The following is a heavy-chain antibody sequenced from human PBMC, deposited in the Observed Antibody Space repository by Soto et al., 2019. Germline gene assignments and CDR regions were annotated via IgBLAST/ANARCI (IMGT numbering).Heavy chain of an antibody. Sequence: QVQLVQSGAEVKKPGASVKVSCKASGYIFTNYDINWVRQATGQGLEYLGWINPNSGNTGYVQKFQGRVTMTRNTSXYTAYMELNSLRSEDTAVYYCARGIKYGDYSRLFAPWGQGTLVTVSS. CDR3: ARGIKYGDYSRLFAP. D-gene: IGHD4-17*01. J-gene: IGHJ5*02. V-gene: IGHV1-8*01. CDR2: INPNSGNT. CDR1: GYIFTNYD.